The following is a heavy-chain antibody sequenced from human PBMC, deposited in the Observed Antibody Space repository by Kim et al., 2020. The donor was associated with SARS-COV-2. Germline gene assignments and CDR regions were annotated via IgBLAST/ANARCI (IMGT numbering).Heavy chain of an antibody. J-gene: IGHJ4*02. CDR3: ARVGSRGYSYGENDY. D-gene: IGHD5-18*01. CDR1: GYTFTSYY. CDR2: INPSGGST. V-gene: IGHV1-46*01. Sequence: ASVKVSCKASGYTFTSYYMHWVRQAPGQGLEWMGIINPSGGSTSYAQKFQGRVTMTRDTSTSTVYMELSSLRSEDTAVYYCARVGSRGYSYGENDYWGQGTLVTVSS.